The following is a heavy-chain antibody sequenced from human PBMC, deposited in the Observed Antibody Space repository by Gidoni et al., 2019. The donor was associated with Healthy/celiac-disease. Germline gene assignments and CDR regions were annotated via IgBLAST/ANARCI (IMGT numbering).Heavy chain of an antibody. CDR2: IDPSDSYT. J-gene: IGHJ3*02. CDR1: GYSFTSYW. Sequence: EVQLVQSGAEVKKPGESLRISCKGSGYSFTSYWLSWVRQMPGKGLEWMGRIDPSDSYTNYSPSFQGHVTISADKSISTAYLQWSSLKASDTAMYYCARQRTVVVAATGDAFDIWGQGTMVTVSS. V-gene: IGHV5-10-1*03. D-gene: IGHD2-15*01. CDR3: ARQRTVVVAATGDAFDI.